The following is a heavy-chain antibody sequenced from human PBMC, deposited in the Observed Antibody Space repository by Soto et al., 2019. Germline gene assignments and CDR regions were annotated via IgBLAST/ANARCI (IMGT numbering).Heavy chain of an antibody. V-gene: IGHV3-48*01. CDR2: ISSSSSTI. D-gene: IGHD6-19*01. CDR1: GFTFSSYS. J-gene: IGHJ4*02. CDR3: ARAPPPYSSGWYGTDY. Sequence: EVQLVESGGGLVQPGGSLRLSCAASGFTFSSYSMNWVRQAPGKGLEWVSYISSSSSTIYYADSVKGRFTISRDNAKNPLYLQMKSLGAEDTGVYYCARAPPPYSSGWYGTDYWGQGTLVTVSS.